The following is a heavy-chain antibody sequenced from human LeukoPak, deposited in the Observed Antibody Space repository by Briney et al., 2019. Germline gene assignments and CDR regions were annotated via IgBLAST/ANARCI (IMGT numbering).Heavy chain of an antibody. Sequence: GGSLRLSCAASGFTFSSYAMSWVRQAPGKGLEWVSAISGSGGSTYYADSVKGRSTISRDKSKNTLYLQMNSLRAEDTAVYYCAKFHSGSAAYFDYWGQGTLVTVSS. CDR1: GFTFSSYA. CDR2: ISGSGGST. J-gene: IGHJ4*02. D-gene: IGHD3-10*01. V-gene: IGHV3-23*01. CDR3: AKFHSGSAAYFDY.